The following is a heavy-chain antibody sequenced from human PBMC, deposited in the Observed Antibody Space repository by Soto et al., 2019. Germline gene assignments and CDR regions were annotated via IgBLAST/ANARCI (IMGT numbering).Heavy chain of an antibody. CDR1: GFTFSSYA. V-gene: IGHV3-23*01. CDR3: ADRCSGGRCSPFDN. Sequence: EVQLLESGGGLVQPGGSLRLSCAASGFTFSSYAMGWVRQAPGKGLEWVSAVSAGGTSAYYVASVEGRFTISRDDSKNTLYLKMNSLRVEDTARYYCADRCSGGRCSPFDNWGQGTLVTVAS. D-gene: IGHD2-15*01. CDR2: VSAGGTSA. J-gene: IGHJ4*02.